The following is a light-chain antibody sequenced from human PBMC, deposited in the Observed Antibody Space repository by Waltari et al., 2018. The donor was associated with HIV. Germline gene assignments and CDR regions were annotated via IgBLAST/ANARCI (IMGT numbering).Light chain of an antibody. CDR2: EVT. CDR3: SSFRSTTTSIL. Sequence: QAALTQPASVSGSPGQSITISCTGTSSDVGNYNYVCWYQQHPGKAPKLLIYEVTNRPSGVSDRFSGSKSGNTVSLTISGLQAEDEADYYCSSFRSTTTSILFGGGTKLTVL. J-gene: IGLJ2*01. V-gene: IGLV2-14*01. CDR1: SSDVGNYNY.